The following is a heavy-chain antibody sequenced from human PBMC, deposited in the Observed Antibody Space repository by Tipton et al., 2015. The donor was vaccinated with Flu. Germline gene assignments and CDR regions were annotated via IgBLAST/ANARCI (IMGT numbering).Heavy chain of an antibody. CDR2: ISYDGSNK. Sequence: SLRLSCAASGFTFSSYAMHWVRQAPGKGLEWVAVISYDGSNKYYADSVKGRSTISRDNSKNTLYLQMNSLRAEDTAVYYCARDWSIARGLDYWGQGTLVTVSS. V-gene: IGHV3-30-3*01. CDR1: GFTFSSYA. CDR3: ARDWSIARGLDY. J-gene: IGHJ4*02. D-gene: IGHD6-6*01.